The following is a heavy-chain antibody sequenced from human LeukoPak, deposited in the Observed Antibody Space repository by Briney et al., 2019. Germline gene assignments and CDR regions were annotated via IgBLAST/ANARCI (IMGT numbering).Heavy chain of an antibody. CDR3: AKDRRYRSGGSCFNWFDP. J-gene: IGHJ5*02. V-gene: IGHV3-9*01. CDR2: ISWNSGTI. D-gene: IGHD2-15*01. Sequence: GRSLRLSCATSGFTFDDYAMHWVRQAPGKGLEWVSGISWNSGTIGYADSVKGRFTISRDNAKNSLYLQMNSLRTEDTALYYCAKDRRYRSGGSCFNWFDPWGQGTLVTVSS. CDR1: GFTFDDYA.